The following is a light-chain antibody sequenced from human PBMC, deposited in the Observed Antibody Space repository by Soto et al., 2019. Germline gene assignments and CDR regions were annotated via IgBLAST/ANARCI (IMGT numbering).Light chain of an antibody. CDR3: TSYGGRDNLM. CDR1: SSDIGAYNY. Sequence: QSVLTQPPSASGSPGQSVTISCTGTSSDIGAYNYVSWFQQHPGEAPKLIISEVNKWPSGVPNRFSGSKSGNTASLTVSGLQAEDEADYYCTSYGGRDNLMFGGGTQLTVL. V-gene: IGLV2-8*01. J-gene: IGLJ3*02. CDR2: EVN.